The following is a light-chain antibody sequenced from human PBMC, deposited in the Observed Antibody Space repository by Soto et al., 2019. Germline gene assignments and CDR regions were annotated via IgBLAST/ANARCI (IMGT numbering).Light chain of an antibody. CDR2: GAF. Sequence: PGERATLSCRASPSVTNYLAWYQQKPGQHPRLLIYGAFNRAAGIPARFSGSGSGTDFTLTISRLQPDDSATYYCQQYDVYSTFGQGTKVDIK. CDR1: PSVTNY. J-gene: IGKJ1*01. V-gene: IGKV3D-15*01. CDR3: QQYDVYST.